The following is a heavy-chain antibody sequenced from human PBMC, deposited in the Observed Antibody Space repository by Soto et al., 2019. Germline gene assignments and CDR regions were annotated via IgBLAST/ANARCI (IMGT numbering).Heavy chain of an antibody. CDR3: ARESTVTILDY. CDR2: IWYDGSNK. Sequence: GGSLRLSCAASGFTFSSYGMHWVRQAPGKGLEWVAVIWYDGSNKYYADSVKGRFTISRDNSKNTLYLQMNSLRAEDTAVYYCARESTVTILDYWGQGTLVTVSS. V-gene: IGHV3-33*01. CDR1: GFTFSSYG. J-gene: IGHJ4*02. D-gene: IGHD4-17*01.